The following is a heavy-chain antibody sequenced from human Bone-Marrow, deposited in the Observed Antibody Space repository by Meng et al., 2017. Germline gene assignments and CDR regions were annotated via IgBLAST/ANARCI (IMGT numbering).Heavy chain of an antibody. CDR3: ARAKVRGVIITTFDY. CDR1: GFTFSRYV. J-gene: IGHJ4*02. CDR2: ISYDGSNK. Sequence: GESLKISCAAAGFTFSRYVMHWVRQAPGKGLEWVAVISYDGSNKYYADSVKGRFTISRDNSKNTLYLQMNSLRAEDTAVYYCARAKVRGVIITTFDYWGQGTLVTVSS. V-gene: IGHV3-30*01. D-gene: IGHD3-10*01.